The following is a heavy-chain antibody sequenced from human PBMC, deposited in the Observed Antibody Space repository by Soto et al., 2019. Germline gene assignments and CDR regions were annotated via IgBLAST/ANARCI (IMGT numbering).Heavy chain of an antibody. Sequence: SETLSLTCTVSGGSISSDDYYWSWIRQPPGKGLEWIGYIYYSGYTFDNPSLTSRVTLSVDTSKNQFSLKLTSVTAADTAVYYCARVGAGAAAGTGYYYGRDVWGQGTTVTVSS. J-gene: IGHJ6*02. CDR3: ARVGAGAAAGTGYYYGRDV. CDR2: IYYSGYT. D-gene: IGHD6-13*01. CDR1: GGSISSDDYY. V-gene: IGHV4-30-4*01.